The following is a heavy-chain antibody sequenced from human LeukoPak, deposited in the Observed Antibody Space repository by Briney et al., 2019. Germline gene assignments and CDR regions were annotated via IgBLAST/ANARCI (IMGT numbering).Heavy chain of an antibody. CDR2: INPNTADT. V-gene: IGHV1-2*06. CDR3: ARGDTVDTTGVVYYHFFMDV. D-gene: IGHD5-12*01. CDR1: RYTFSNHY. J-gene: IGHJ6*03. Sequence: GASVKVSCNVSRYTFSNHYIHWVRHAPGQGLEWMGRINPNTADTNYAQKFQGRVTLTGDTSIGTAYMELSSLRSDDTAVYYCARGDTVDTTGVVYYHFFMDVWGTGTTVTVSS.